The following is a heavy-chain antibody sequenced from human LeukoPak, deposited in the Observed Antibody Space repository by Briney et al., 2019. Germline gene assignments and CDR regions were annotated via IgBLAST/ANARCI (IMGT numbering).Heavy chain of an antibody. V-gene: IGHV4-34*01. CDR3: ARAPKMAAKEGSFDY. J-gene: IGHJ4*02. CDR2: INHSGST. CDR1: GGSFSGYY. Sequence: SETLSLTCTVSGGSFSGYYWSWIRQPPGKGLEWIGEINHSGSTNYNPSLKSRVTISVDTSKNQFSLKLSSVTAADTAVYYCARAPKMAAKEGSFDYWGQGTLVTVSS. D-gene: IGHD5-24*01.